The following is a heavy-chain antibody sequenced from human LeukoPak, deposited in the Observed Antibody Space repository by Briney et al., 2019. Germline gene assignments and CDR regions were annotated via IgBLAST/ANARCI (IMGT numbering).Heavy chain of an antibody. CDR2: IYSGGST. J-gene: IGHJ5*02. CDR3: AKVPPFDP. Sequence: GGSLRLSCAASEFSVGSNYMTWVRQAPGKGLEWVSLIYSGGSTYYADSVKGRFTISRDNSKNTLYLQMNSLRAEDTAVYYCAKVPPFDPWGQGTLVTVSS. CDR1: EFSVGSNY. V-gene: IGHV3-66*01.